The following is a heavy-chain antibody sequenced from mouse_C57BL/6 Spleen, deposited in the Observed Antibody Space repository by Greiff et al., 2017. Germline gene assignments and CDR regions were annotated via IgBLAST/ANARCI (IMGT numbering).Heavy chain of an antibody. D-gene: IGHD2-3*01. V-gene: IGHV3-6*01. CDR3: ARGRDGGDY. CDR2: ISYDGSN. J-gene: IGHJ2*01. Sequence: EVQLVESGPGLVKPSQSLSLTCSVTGYSITSGYYWNWIRQFPGNKLEWMGYISYDGSNNYNPSLKNRISITRDTSKNQFFLKLNSVTTEDTATYYCARGRDGGDYWGQGTTLTVSS. CDR1: GYSITSGYY.